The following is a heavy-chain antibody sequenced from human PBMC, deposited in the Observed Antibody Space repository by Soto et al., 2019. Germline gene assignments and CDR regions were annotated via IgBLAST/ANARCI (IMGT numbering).Heavy chain of an antibody. CDR2: IYYSGST. Sequence: SETLSLTCTVSGGSISSGDYYWSWIRQPPGQGLEGIGHIYYSGSTYYNPSLKIRVTIAVATSKNQFSLKLSSVTAADTDVYYCASSSDNWFDSWGQGTLVTVSS. D-gene: IGHD6-6*01. V-gene: IGHV4-30-4*01. J-gene: IGHJ5*01. CDR3: ASSSDNWFDS. CDR1: GGSISSGDYY.